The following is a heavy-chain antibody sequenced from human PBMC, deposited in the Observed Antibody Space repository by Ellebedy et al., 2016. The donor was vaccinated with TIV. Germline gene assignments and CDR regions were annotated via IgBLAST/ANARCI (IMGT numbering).Heavy chain of an antibody. Sequence: SVKVSXKASGGTFSSYAISWVRQAPGQGLEWMGGIIPIFGTANYAQKFQGRVTITADESTSTAYMELSSLRSEDTAVYYCARDKGGQLQQLVSYYYYGMDVWGQGTTVTVSS. CDR1: GGTFSSYA. J-gene: IGHJ6*02. CDR2: IIPIFGTA. V-gene: IGHV1-69*13. CDR3: ARDKGGQLQQLVSYYYYGMDV. D-gene: IGHD6-13*01.